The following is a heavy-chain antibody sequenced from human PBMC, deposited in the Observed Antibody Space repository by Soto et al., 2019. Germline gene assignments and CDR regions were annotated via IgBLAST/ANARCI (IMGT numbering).Heavy chain of an antibody. CDR2: INHSGST. CDR1: GGSFSGYY. V-gene: IGHV4-34*01. CDR3: ARCAYSSGWYYFDY. Sequence: QVQLQQWGAGLLKPSETLSLTCAVYGGSFSGYYWSWIRQPPGKGLEWIGEINHSGSTNYNPSLKSRVTISVDTSKNQFSLKLSSVTAADTAVYYCARCAYSSGWYYFDYWGQGTLVTVSS. D-gene: IGHD6-19*01. J-gene: IGHJ4*02.